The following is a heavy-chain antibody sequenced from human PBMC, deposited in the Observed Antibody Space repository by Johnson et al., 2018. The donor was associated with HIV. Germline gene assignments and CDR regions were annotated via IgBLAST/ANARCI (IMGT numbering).Heavy chain of an antibody. CDR1: GFTVSRNY. CDR3: ARFDGFITTLRVIGDAFDV. Sequence: EVQLVESGGGLVQPGASLRLSCPASGFTVSRNYMSWVRQAHGKGLEWVSVIYSGGSTYYADSVKGRFTISRDNSKNTLYLQMNSLRAEDTAVYYCARFDGFITTLRVIGDAFDVWGQGTMVTVSS. D-gene: IGHD3-22*01. J-gene: IGHJ3*01. CDR2: IYSGGST. V-gene: IGHV3-66*01.